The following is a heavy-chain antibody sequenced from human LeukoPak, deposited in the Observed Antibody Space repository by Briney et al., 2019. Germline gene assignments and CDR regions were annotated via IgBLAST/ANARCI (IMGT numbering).Heavy chain of an antibody. D-gene: IGHD2-15*01. CDR1: GFMFSSYW. CDR3: ARDSTYCSGGGCYSDDAFDI. Sequence: GGSLRLSCAASGFMFSSYWMSWVRQAPGKGLEWVANIKQDGSEKYYVDSVKGRFTIPRDNAKNSLYLQMNSLRAEDTAVYYCARDSTYCSGGGCYSDDAFDIWGQGTMVSVSS. CDR2: IKQDGSEK. J-gene: IGHJ3*02. V-gene: IGHV3-7*01.